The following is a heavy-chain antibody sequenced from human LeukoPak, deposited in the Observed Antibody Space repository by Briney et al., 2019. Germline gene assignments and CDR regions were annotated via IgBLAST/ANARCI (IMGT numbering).Heavy chain of an antibody. CDR3: ARRSVILTGYSYMRGEDY. D-gene: IGHD3-9*01. CDR2: INHSGST. J-gene: IGHJ4*02. Sequence: SETLSLTCAVYGGSFRGYYWSWIRQPPGKGLEWIGEINHSGSTNYNPSLKSRVTISVDTYKHQLSLKLSSVTAADTAVYYCARRSVILTGYSYMRGEDYWGQGTLVTVSS. CDR1: GGSFRGYY. V-gene: IGHV4-34*01.